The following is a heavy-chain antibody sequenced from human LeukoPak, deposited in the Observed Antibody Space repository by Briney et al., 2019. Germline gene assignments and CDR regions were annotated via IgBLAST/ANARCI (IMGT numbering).Heavy chain of an antibody. CDR1: GFSLSTSGMC. J-gene: IGHJ4*02. V-gene: IGHV2-70*01. Sequence: SGPALAKPTQTLTLTCTFSGFSLSTSGMCVSWIRQPPGKALEWLALIDWYDDKYYSTSLKNRLTISKDNTKNQVVLTMISMDPVDTATYYCARMRDYYGSGSLIECWGQGTLVTVAT. CDR3: ARMRDYYGSGSLIEC. D-gene: IGHD3-10*01. CDR2: IDWYDDK.